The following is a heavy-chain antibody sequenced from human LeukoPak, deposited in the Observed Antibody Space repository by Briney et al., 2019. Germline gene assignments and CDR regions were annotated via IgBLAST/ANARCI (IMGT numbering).Heavy chain of an antibody. D-gene: IGHD3-3*01. CDR2: IYYSGST. J-gene: IGHJ5*02. Sequence: SETLSLTCTVSGGSISSYYWSWIRQPPGKGLEWIGYIYYSGSTNYNPSLKSRVTISVDTSKNQFSLKLSSVTAADTAVYYCARDPSPCGLRFLEWLPGGGFDPWGQGTLVTVSS. V-gene: IGHV4-59*01. CDR3: ARDPSPCGLRFLEWLPGGGFDP. CDR1: GGSISSYY.